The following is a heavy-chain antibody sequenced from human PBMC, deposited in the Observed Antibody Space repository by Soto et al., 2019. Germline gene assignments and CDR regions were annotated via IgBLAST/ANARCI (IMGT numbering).Heavy chain of an antibody. V-gene: IGHV1-46*01. CDR3: ACELQLSSEY. Sequence: GSVNVSCKASGYTFTNYYMHWVRQAPGQGLECLGRINPSGGSTSYAQKFQGRVAMTRDTSTSTVYMELSSLRSEDTAVYYCACELQLSSEYWGQGNMVTVSS. CDR2: INPSGGST. CDR1: GYTFTNYY. D-gene: IGHD6-13*01. J-gene: IGHJ4*02.